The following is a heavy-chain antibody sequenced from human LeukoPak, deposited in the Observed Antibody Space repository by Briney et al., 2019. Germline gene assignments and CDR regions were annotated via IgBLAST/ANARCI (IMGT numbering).Heavy chain of an antibody. CDR1: RFTFSNYA. CDR2: ISGSGVNT. D-gene: IGHD3-16*01. V-gene: IGHV3-23*01. CDR3: AKGLWGAYYYGMDV. J-gene: IGHJ6*02. Sequence: AGCLTLSCAPSRFTFSNYAMSWVRQAQGKVMEWVSVISGSGVNTDYADTVMGRSTISRDNSRNALYLQLDSLRADDTAIYFCAKGLWGAYYYGMDVWGQGATVT.